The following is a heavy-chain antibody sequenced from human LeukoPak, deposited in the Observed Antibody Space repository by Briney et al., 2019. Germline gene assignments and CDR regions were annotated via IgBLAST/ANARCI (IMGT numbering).Heavy chain of an antibody. CDR1: GESVSINSAA. CDR2: TYYRSKWYN. CDR3: ARAPPGGSSWYYDAFDI. D-gene: IGHD6-13*01. J-gene: IGHJ3*02. Sequence: KPSQTLSLTCAISGESVSINSAAWNWIRQSPSRGLEWLGRTYYRSKWYNDYAVSVKSRITISPDTSKNQFSLQLNSVTPEDTAVYYCARAPPGGSSWYYDAFDIWGQGTMVTVSS. V-gene: IGHV6-1*01.